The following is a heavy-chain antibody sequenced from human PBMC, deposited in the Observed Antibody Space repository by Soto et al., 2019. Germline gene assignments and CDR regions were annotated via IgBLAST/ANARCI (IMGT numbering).Heavy chain of an antibody. D-gene: IGHD2-15*01. J-gene: IGHJ4*02. CDR2: ISAYNGNT. CDR3: ARDTFGGVAATPIDY. Sequence: QVQLVQSGAEVKKPGASVKVSCKASGYTFTSYGLSWVRQAPGQGLEWMGWISAYNGNTNYAQKLQGRVTMTTDTSTSTAYMELRSLRSDDTAVYYCARDTFGGVAATPIDYWGQGTLVTVSS. CDR1: GYTFTSYG. V-gene: IGHV1-18*01.